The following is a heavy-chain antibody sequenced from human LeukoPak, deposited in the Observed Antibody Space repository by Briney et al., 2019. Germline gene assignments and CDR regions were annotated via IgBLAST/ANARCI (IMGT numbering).Heavy chain of an antibody. CDR2: IIPIFGTP. D-gene: IGHD5-12*01. Sequence: SVKVSCKASGGTFSSYAISWVRQAPGQGLEWMGGIIPIFGTPNYAQKFQGRVTITADESTSTAYMELSSLRSEDTAVYYCARGPGLATIWSRYYMDVWGKGTTVTISS. CDR1: GGTFSSYA. J-gene: IGHJ6*03. V-gene: IGHV1-69*13. CDR3: ARGPGLATIWSRYYMDV.